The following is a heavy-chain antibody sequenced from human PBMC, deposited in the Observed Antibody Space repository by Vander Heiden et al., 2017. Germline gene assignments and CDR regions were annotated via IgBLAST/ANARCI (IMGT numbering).Heavy chain of an antibody. CDR3: ARESRGTYGY. V-gene: IGHV1-18*01. J-gene: IGHJ4*02. CDR1: GYTFANYG. CDR2: IGTYNADP. D-gene: IGHD1-26*01. Sequence: QVQLVQSGAEVKTPGASVKVSCKASGYTFANYGFSWVRQAPGRGLEWMGWIGTYNADPNYAQKFQGRVTMTTDTSTSTAYMELRNLRSDDTALYYCARESRGTYGYWGQGTLVTVSS.